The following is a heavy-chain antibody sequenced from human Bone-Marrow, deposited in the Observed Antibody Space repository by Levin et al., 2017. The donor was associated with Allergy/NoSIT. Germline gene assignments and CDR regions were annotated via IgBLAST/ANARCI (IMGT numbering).Heavy chain of an antibody. CDR1: GYTFTSYD. D-gene: IGHD3-10*01. CDR3: ARGRREYYGSGSFPLFDY. V-gene: IGHV1-8*01. Sequence: ASVKVSCKASGYTFTSYDINWVRQATGQGLEWMGWMNPNSGNTGYAQKFQGRVTMTRNTSISTAYMELSSLRSEDTAVYYCARGRREYYGSGSFPLFDYWGQGTLVTVSS. J-gene: IGHJ4*02. CDR2: MNPNSGNT.